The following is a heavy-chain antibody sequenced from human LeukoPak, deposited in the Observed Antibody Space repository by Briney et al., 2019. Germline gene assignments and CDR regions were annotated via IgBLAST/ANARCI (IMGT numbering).Heavy chain of an antibody. J-gene: IGHJ4*02. Sequence: PVGSLRLSCAASAFTFSTYAMNWVRQAPGKGLEWVSVISGDGDTPYYADSVKGRFFISRDQSKNMVYLQMNSLRAEDTAVYYCTRRATNSSFWSGYTDYCGQGTLVTVSS. V-gene: IGHV3-23*01. CDR1: AFTFSTYA. D-gene: IGHD3-3*01. CDR3: TRRATNSSFWSGYTDY. CDR2: ISGDGDTP.